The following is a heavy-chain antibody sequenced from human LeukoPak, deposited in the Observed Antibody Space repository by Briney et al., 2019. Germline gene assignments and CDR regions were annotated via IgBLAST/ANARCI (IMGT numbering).Heavy chain of an antibody. CDR2: IRYDGSNK. CDR3: ARGGPKVAAAGLGY. CDR1: GFTFSSYA. J-gene: IGHJ4*02. V-gene: IGHV3-30*04. D-gene: IGHD6-13*01. Sequence: GRSLRLSCAASGFTFSSYAMHWVRQAPGKGLEWVAFIRYDGSNKYYADSVKGRFTISRDNSKNTLYLQMNSLRAEDTAVYYCARGGPKVAAAGLGYWGQGTLVTVSS.